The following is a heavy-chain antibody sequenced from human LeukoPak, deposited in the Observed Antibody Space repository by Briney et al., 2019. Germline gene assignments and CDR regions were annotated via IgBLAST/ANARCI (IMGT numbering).Heavy chain of an antibody. CDR2: IIPIFGTV. CDR3: ARVREEGYYGSGSYVSWFDP. J-gene: IGHJ5*02. CDR1: GGTISSYA. Sequence: GASVKVSCKASGGTISSYAISWVRQAPGQGLEWMGGIIPIFGTVNYAQKFQGRVTITTDESTSTAYMELSSLRSEDTAVYYCARVREEGYYGSGSYVSWFDPWGQGTLVTVSS. D-gene: IGHD3-10*01. V-gene: IGHV1-69*05.